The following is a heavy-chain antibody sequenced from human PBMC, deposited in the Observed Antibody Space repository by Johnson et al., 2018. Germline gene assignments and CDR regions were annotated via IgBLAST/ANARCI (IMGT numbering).Heavy chain of an antibody. Sequence: EVQLVESGAEVKKPGESLKISCKGSGYSFTSYWIGWVRQMPGKGLEWRGIIYPGDSDTRYSPSFQGQVTNSADKSISPAYLQWSSLKASDTAMFYCARLGGGYSYGNAFDIWGQGTMVTVSS. CDR3: ARLGGGYSYGNAFDI. D-gene: IGHD5-18*01. CDR2: IYPGDSDT. J-gene: IGHJ3*02. V-gene: IGHV5-51*03. CDR1: GYSFTSYW.